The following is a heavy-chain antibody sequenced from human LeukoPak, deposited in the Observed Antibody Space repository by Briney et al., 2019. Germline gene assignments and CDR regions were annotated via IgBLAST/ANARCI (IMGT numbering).Heavy chain of an antibody. CDR2: IYYSGST. CDR1: GGSISSGGYY. Sequence: PSETLSLTCTVSGGSISSGGYYWSWIRQHPGKGLEWIGYIYYSGSTYYNPSLKSRVTISVDTSKNQFSLKLSSVTAADTAVYYCARADGDYSDSSGPYYFDYWGQGTLVSVSS. J-gene: IGHJ4*02. CDR3: ARADGDYSDSSGPYYFDY. D-gene: IGHD3-22*01. V-gene: IGHV4-31*03.